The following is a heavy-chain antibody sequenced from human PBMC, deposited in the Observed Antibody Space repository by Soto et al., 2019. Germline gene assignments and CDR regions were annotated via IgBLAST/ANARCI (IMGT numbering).Heavy chain of an antibody. CDR3: ARIGWGGDY. CDR1: GGSVRTGSYH. J-gene: IGHJ4*02. CDR2: IPNNGSP. D-gene: IGHD7-27*01. V-gene: IGHV4-61*01. Sequence: PSETLSLTCSVSGGSVRTGSYHWSWIRQPPGKGLEWIGFIPNNGSPDYNPSLKSRVVVSIDRSKNQFSLKVNSVTAADTAVYFCARIGWGGDYWGQGTLVTVSS.